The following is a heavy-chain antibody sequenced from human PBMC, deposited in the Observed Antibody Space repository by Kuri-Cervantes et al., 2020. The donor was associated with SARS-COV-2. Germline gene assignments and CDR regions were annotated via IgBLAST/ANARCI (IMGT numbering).Heavy chain of an antibody. CDR1: GFTFSSYS. CDR2: ISSSSSYI. V-gene: IGHV3-21*04. J-gene: IGHJ4*02. Sequence: GESLKISCAASGFTFSSYSMNWVRQAPGKGLEWVSSISSSSSYIYYADSVKGRFTISRDNSKNTLYLHMNSLRAEDTAVYHCARHPKTIPQYHFDYWGQGTLVTVSS. CDR3: ARHPKTIPQYHFDY. D-gene: IGHD2/OR15-2a*01.